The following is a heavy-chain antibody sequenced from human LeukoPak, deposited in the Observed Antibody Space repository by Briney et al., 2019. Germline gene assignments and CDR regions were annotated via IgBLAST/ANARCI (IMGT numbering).Heavy chain of an antibody. V-gene: IGHV4-4*02. D-gene: IGHD2-2*01. CDR1: GGSISSSNR. CDR3: ARSHIVVVPASTYYYYYGMYV. CDR2: IYHSGST. Sequence: PSETLSLTCAVSGGSISSSNRWSWLRQPPGKGLEWIGEIYHSGSTNYNPSLKSRVTISVDKSKNQFSLKLSSVTAADTAVYYCARSHIVVVPASTYYYYYGMYVWGKGTTVTVSS. J-gene: IGHJ6*04.